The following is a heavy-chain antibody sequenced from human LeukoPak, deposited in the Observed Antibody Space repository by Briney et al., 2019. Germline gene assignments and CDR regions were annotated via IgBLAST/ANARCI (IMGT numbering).Heavy chain of an antibody. CDR3: ARRYGAGYSSSYYYYYMXV. V-gene: IGHV5-51*01. CDR2: IYPDDSNT. CDR1: GYRFNNYW. D-gene: IGHD5-24*01. Sequence: GESLKISCKGSGYRFNNYWIGWVRQMSGKGLEWMGIIYPDDSNTKYTPSFEGQVTISVDKSINTAYLQWSSLKASDTAIYYCARRYGAGYSSSYYYYYMXVWGQGTTVTVSS. J-gene: IGHJ6*03.